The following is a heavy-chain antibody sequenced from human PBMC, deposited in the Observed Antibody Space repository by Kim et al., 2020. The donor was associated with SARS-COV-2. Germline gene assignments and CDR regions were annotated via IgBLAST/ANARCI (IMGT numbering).Heavy chain of an antibody. V-gene: IGHV3-30*04. Sequence: GGSLRLSCAASGFTFSRYAMHWVRQAPGKGLEWVAVISYDGSNKYYADSVKGRFTISRDNSKNTLYLQMNSLRAEDTAVYYCARDPPYYYDSSGSQAYYFDYWGQGTLFTVSS. CDR1: GFTFSRYA. CDR3: ARDPPYYYDSSGSQAYYFDY. CDR2: ISYDGSNK. J-gene: IGHJ4*02. D-gene: IGHD3-22*01.